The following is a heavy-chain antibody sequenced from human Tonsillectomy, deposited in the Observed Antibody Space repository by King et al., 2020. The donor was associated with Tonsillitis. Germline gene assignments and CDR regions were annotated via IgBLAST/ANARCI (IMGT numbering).Heavy chain of an antibody. CDR2: IWYDGSNK. Sequence: VQLVESGGGVVQSGRSLRLSCAASGFTFSSYGMHWVRQAPGKGLEWVAVIWYDGSNKYYVDSVKGRFTISRDNSKNTLNLQMNSLRAEDTAVYYCVRESGLISSWVSYFDYWGQGTLVTVSS. CDR3: VRESGLISSWVSYFDY. J-gene: IGHJ4*02. CDR1: GFTFSSYG. V-gene: IGHV3-33*08. D-gene: IGHD6-13*01.